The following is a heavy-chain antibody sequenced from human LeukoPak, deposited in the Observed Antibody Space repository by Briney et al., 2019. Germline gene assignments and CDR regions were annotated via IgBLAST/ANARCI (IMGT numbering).Heavy chain of an antibody. CDR3: TLESVILTPRGTFDI. J-gene: IGHJ3*02. CDR1: GDSIDSRSYY. D-gene: IGHD3-9*01. Sequence: SETLSLTCTVSGDSIDSRSYYWTWIRQPAGKRPEWIGRIYRSGTTNYNPSLKSRVTISLHTSQNQFSLNLTSVTAADTAVYYCTLESVILTPRGTFDIWGQGTLVTVSS. CDR2: IYRSGTT. V-gene: IGHV4-61*02.